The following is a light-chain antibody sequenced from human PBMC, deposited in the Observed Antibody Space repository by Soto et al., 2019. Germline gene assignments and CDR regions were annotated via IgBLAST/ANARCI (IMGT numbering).Light chain of an antibody. CDR3: QHFGGTTFT. CDR1: QSVSSN. V-gene: IGKV3D-15*01. Sequence: EIVMRQSPATPSVSPGERATLSCRASQSVSSNLAWYQQKPGQAPRLLISGASTRATGIPDRFSGSGSGTHFTLTISRLEPGDFAVYYCQHFGGTTFTFGQGTRLEIK. J-gene: IGKJ5*01. CDR2: GAS.